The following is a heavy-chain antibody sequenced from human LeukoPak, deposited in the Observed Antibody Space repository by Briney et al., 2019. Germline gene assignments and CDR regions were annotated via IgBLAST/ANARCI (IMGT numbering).Heavy chain of an antibody. V-gene: IGHV3-21*04. CDR3: ARDRRFSEKDY. Sequence: GGSLRLSCAASGFTFSSYSMNWVRQPPGKGLEWVSSINSSSSYKYYAASVKGRFTISRDNAKNSLYLQMNSLRAEDTAVYYCARDRRFSEKDYWGQGTLVTVSS. CDR1: GFTFSSYS. CDR2: INSSSSYK. J-gene: IGHJ4*02.